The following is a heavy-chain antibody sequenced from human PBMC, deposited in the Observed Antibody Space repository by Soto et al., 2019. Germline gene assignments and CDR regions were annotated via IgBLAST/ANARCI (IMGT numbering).Heavy chain of an antibody. V-gene: IGHV5-51*01. Sequence: PGESLKISCKGSGYRFTNYWIAWVRQMPGKGLEWMGIIYPDDSDARYSPSFQGQVTISADKSINTAYVQWSSLQASDTAMYYCARHPTLGALSRLDVWGQGTTVTVS. CDR2: IYPDDSDA. D-gene: IGHD3-16*02. CDR1: GYRFTNYW. J-gene: IGHJ6*02. CDR3: ARHPTLGALSRLDV.